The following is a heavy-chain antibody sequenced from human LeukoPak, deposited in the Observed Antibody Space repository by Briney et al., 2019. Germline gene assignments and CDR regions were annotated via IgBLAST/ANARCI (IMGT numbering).Heavy chain of an antibody. Sequence: GGSLRLSCAASGFTFSSYSVNWVRQAPGKGLEWVSSISSSSSYIYYADSVKGRFTISRDNAKNSLYLQMNSLRAEDTAVYYCARGLYIVVVVPSASFGYWGQGTLVTVSS. J-gene: IGHJ4*02. CDR2: ISSSSSYI. CDR3: ARGLYIVVVVPSASFGY. CDR1: GFTFSSYS. V-gene: IGHV3-21*01. D-gene: IGHD2-2*01.